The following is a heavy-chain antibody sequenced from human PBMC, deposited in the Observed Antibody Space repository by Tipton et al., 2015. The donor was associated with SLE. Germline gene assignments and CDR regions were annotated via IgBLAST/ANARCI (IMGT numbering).Heavy chain of an antibody. CDR3: ARHCQSYSFVY. J-gene: IGHJ4*02. Sequence: TLSLTCTVSGGSISSSGYYWGWIRQPPGKGLEWIGSIFYNGNTYYSPSLKSRVTISLDTSKNQFSLKLNSVTAADTAVYYCARHCQSYSFVYWGLGTLVTVSS. CDR2: IFYNGNT. V-gene: IGHV4-39*07. D-gene: IGHD2-21*01. CDR1: GGSISSSGYY.